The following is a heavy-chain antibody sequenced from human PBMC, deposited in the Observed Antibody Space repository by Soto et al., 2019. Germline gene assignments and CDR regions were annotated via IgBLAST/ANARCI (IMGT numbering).Heavy chain of an antibody. Sequence: SGPTLVNPTQTLTLTCTFSGFSLSTSGVGVGWIRQPPGKALEWLALIYWDDDKRYSQSLKSRLTITKDTSKNQVVLTMNNMDPVDTATYYCAHMTVTLTIFGVVIQYYFDYWGQGTLVTVSS. J-gene: IGHJ4*02. D-gene: IGHD3-3*01. V-gene: IGHV2-5*02. CDR2: IYWDDDK. CDR3: AHMTVTLTIFGVVIQYYFDY. CDR1: GFSLSTSGVG.